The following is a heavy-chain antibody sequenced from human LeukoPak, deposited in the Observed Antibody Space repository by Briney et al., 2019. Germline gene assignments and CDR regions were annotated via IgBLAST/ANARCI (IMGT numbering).Heavy chain of an antibody. J-gene: IGHJ4*02. D-gene: IGHD6-19*01. CDR2: MSASDAGT. CDR1: GFTFDDYA. Sequence: PGRSLRLSCAASGFTFDDYAMHWVRQGPGKGLEWVSTMSASDAGTYYADSVKGRFSISRDNSKNTLYLQMNSLRAEDTAVYYCAKGSAVADIYFDYWGQGTLVTVSS. CDR3: AKGSAVADIYFDY. V-gene: IGHV3-23*01.